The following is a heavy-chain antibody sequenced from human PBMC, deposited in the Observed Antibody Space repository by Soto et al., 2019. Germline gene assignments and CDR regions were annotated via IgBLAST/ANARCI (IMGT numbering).Heavy chain of an antibody. V-gene: IGHV3-23*01. J-gene: IGHJ4*02. Sequence: PGGSLRLSCAASGFTLGRYGMSWVRQAPGKGLEWVSAVSPNGQGIYYADSVRGRFTISRDFSKNTVFLHMDSLRAEDTAVYYCAKGPSNYFDSRDYPFWGQGTLVTVSS. CDR2: VSPNGQGI. D-gene: IGHD3-22*01. CDR3: AKGPSNYFDSRDYPF. CDR1: GFTLGRYG.